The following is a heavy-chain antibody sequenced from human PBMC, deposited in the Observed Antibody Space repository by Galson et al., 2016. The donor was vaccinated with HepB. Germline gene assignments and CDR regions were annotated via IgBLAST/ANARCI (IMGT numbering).Heavy chain of an antibody. Sequence: SLRLSCAASGFTFSDYAMHWVRQAPGKGLEWVAVVASDGSFQYYGDSVKGRFTISRDKSKNTLSLQMNSLRTEDTALYCCARESLPRGAGGLDYWGQGALVTVSS. CDR3: ARESLPRGAGGLDY. D-gene: IGHD1-26*01. V-gene: IGHV3-30*04. CDR2: VASDGSFQ. J-gene: IGHJ4*02. CDR1: GFTFSDYA.